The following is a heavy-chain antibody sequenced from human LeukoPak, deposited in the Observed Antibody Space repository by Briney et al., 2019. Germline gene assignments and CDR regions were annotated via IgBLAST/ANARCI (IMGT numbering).Heavy chain of an antibody. D-gene: IGHD3-10*01. V-gene: IGHV3-30*12. J-gene: IGHJ4*02. CDR2: ISFDGTNK. CDR3: ARDMYDNGWSSFDY. CDR1: RFTFSSYA. Sequence: GRSLRLSCAASRFTFSSYAMHWVRQAPGKGLEWVAVISFDGTNKYYANSVQGRFTISRDNSKNTLYLQMNSLRAEDTALYYCARDMYDNGWSSFDYWGQGTLVTVSS.